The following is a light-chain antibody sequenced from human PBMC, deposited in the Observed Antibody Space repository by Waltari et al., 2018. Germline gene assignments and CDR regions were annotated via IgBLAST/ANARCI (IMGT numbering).Light chain of an antibody. CDR3: QQHGTLPAT. V-gene: IGKV3-20*01. CDR1: QSVGSSS. Sequence: ELVLTQSPGTPSLSPGERVPLSCRASQSVGSSSLAWYQQKPGQAPRLVIYRASRRATGIPDRFSGSGSGTDFSLTISRLEPEDFAVYYCQQHGTLPATFGQGTKVEIK. CDR2: RAS. J-gene: IGKJ1*01.